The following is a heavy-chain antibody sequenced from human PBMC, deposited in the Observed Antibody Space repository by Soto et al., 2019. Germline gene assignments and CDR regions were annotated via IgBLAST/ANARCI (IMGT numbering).Heavy chain of an antibody. CDR3: TRHVRVGATDWFDP. CDR1: AFTFSASP. CDR2: IKTNSTNYAT. J-gene: IGHJ5*02. V-gene: IGHV3-73*01. D-gene: IGHD1-26*01. Sequence: GGSLRLSCAASAFTFSASPIHWVRQASGKGLEWVGRIKTNSTNYATAYAASVRGRFTISRDYSKNTAYLQLYSLITDDTAVYYCTRHVRVGATDWFDPWGQGTLVTVSS.